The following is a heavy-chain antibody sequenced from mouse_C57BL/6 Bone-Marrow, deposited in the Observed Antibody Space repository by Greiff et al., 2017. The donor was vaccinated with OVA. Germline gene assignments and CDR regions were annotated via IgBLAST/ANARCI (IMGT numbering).Heavy chain of an antibody. CDR3: ARPYGSSYYYAMDY. D-gene: IGHD1-1*01. Sequence: VQLQQSGAELVRPGASVKLSCKASGYTFTSYGISWVKQRTGKGLEWIGEIYPRSGNTYYNEKFKGKATLTSHKSSSTAYIELRSLTSEDSAVYFCARPYGSSYYYAMDYWGQGTSVTVSS. CDR2: IYPRSGNT. CDR1: GYTFTSYG. J-gene: IGHJ4*01. V-gene: IGHV1-81*01.